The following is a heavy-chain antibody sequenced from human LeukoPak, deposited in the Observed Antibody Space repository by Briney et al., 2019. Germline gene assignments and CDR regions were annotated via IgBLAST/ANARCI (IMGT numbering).Heavy chain of an antibody. CDR2: IGVTGDT. Sequence: PGGSLRLSCAASGFTFSSYDFHWVRQVPGKGLEWVSAIGVTGDTYYADSVKGRFTIARENAANSLYLQMHRLRAGDTALYYCTREFCGSRAACAGGFYYDVWGRGTLVTVSS. J-gene: IGHJ2*01. V-gene: IGHV3-13*01. D-gene: IGHD2-15*01. CDR3: TREFCGSRAACAGGFYYDV. CDR1: GFTFSSYD.